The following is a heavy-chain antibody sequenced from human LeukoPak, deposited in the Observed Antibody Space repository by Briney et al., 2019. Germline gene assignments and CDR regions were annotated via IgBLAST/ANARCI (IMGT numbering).Heavy chain of an antibody. CDR1: GYSFTSYW. V-gene: IGHV5-51*01. CDR2: IYPGDCDT. D-gene: IGHD2-15*01. J-gene: IGHJ6*02. CDR3: ARLTDIVVVVAADPYYYGTDV. Sequence: GESLEIFCKGSGYSFTSYWVGWVRQMPGKGLEWMGIIYPGDCDTRYSPSFQGQVTISADKSISTAYLQWSSLKASDTAMYYCARLTDIVVVVAADPYYYGTDVWGQGTTVTVSS.